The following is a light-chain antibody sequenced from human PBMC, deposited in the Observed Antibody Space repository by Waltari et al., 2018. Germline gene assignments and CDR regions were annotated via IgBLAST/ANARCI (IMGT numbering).Light chain of an antibody. V-gene: IGKV3-20*01. CDR2: GAS. CDR1: QSLGWS. J-gene: IGKJ1*01. Sequence: EIVLTQSPGSLSLSPGERATLSCRASQSLGWSLAWYQQKPGRAPRLLIYGASSRATGIPDRFSASGSGTDFSLSISGLEPEDFAVYYCQHYVRLPVTFGRGTKVEIK. CDR3: QHYVRLPVT.